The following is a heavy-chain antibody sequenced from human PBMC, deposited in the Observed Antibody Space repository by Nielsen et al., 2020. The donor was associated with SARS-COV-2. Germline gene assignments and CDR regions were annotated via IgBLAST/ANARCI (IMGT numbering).Heavy chain of an antibody. J-gene: IGHJ4*02. V-gene: IGHV4-59*08. CDR3: ARVIRYFDWLPDY. CDR1: GGSISSYY. CDR2: IYYSGST. D-gene: IGHD3-9*01. Sequence: SETLSLTCTVSGGSISSYYWSWIRQPPGKGLEWIGYIYYSGSTYYNPSLKSRVTISVDTSKNQFSLKLSSVTAADTAVYYCARVIRYFDWLPDYWGQGTLVTVSS.